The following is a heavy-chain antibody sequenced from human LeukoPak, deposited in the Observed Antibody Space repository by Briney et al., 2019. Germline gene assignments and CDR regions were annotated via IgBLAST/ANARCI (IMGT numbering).Heavy chain of an antibody. CDR3: ARDGRRFGEYLAFDI. CDR2: INRDGSNT. J-gene: IGHJ3*02. D-gene: IGHD3-10*01. CDR1: GFTFNNYW. Sequence: HSGGSLRLSCAASGFTFNNYWMHWVRQAPGKGLVWVSRINRDGSNTDYADSVKGRFTISRDNAKNTLYLQMNSLRAEDTAVYYCARDGRRFGEYLAFDIWGQGTMVTVSS. V-gene: IGHV3-74*01.